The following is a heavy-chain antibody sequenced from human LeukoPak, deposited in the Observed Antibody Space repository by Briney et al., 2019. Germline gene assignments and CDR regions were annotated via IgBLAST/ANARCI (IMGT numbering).Heavy chain of an antibody. CDR2: VNPNTGDT. CDR3: AKGKYSGYDAFHY. J-gene: IGHJ4*02. Sequence: ASVKVSCKASGYTFTGYYVHWVRQAPGQGLEWMGWVNPNTGDTNYVMKFRDRVAMTRDTSISTAYMELSRLISDDTAIYYCAKGKYSGYDAFHYWGQGTLVTVSS. CDR1: GYTFTGYY. D-gene: IGHD5-12*01. V-gene: IGHV1-2*02.